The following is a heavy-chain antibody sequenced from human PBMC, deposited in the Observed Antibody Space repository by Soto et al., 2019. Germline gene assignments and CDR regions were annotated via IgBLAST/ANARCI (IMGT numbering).Heavy chain of an antibody. Sequence: EVQLLESGGGLVQPGGSLRLSCAASGFSFSTCAVSWVRQAPGKGLEWVSSISASGDTTHYAESVRGRFTISRDNSRNTLHLQMSSLTAEDTAKYSGAAQATGYFVPFDFWGRGTLVTVSS. CDR3: AAQATGYFVPFDF. CDR2: ISASGDTT. V-gene: IGHV3-23*01. D-gene: IGHD3-22*01. CDR1: GFSFSTCA. J-gene: IGHJ4*02.